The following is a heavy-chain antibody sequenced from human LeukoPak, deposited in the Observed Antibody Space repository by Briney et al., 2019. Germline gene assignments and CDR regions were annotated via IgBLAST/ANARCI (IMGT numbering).Heavy chain of an antibody. CDR2: ITAYNGHT. D-gene: IGHD6-19*01. Sequence: ASVKVSCKASHYTFSTSGISWVRQAPGQGLEWMGWITAYNGHTKNAQKFQGRVRMTTDTSTSTAYMELTSLTSDDTAVYYCARDKDSVTVAGTFDHWGQGTLVTVSS. CDR1: HYTFSTSG. V-gene: IGHV1-18*01. J-gene: IGHJ4*02. CDR3: ARDKDSVTVAGTFDH.